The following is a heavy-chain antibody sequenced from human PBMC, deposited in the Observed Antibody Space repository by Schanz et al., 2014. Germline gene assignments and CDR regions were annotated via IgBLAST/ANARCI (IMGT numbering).Heavy chain of an antibody. D-gene: IGHD3-22*01. CDR3: AKEDRNHNSDYVY. V-gene: IGHV3-30*02. J-gene: IGHJ4*02. CDR1: GFTFTNLG. Sequence: QVQLVESGGGVVQPGGSLRLSCAASGFTFTNLGMHWVRRAPGKGLEWVAFISYDGNEKHYPDSVKGRFTISRDNSKNPLYLAKNSLRPEDTAVYYCAKEDRNHNSDYVYWGQGTLVTVSS. CDR2: ISYDGNEK.